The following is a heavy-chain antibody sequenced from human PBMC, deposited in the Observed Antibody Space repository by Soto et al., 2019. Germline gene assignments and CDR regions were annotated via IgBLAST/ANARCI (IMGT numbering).Heavy chain of an antibody. V-gene: IGHV3-15*07. Sequence: GGSLRLSWAASGFTFSNAWMNWVRQAPGKGLEWVGRIKSKTDGGTTDYAAPVKGRFTISRDDSKNTLYLQMNSLKTEDTAVYYCTTGFADYYYYYGMDVWGQGTTVTVSS. CDR1: GFTFSNAW. J-gene: IGHJ6*02. CDR2: IKSKTDGGTT. CDR3: TTGFADYYYYYGMDV.